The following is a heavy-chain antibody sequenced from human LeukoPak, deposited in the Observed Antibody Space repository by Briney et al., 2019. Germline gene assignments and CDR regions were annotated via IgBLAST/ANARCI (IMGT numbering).Heavy chain of an antibody. CDR3: AGKPYNVGTYYNNWFDP. V-gene: IGHV3-30*02. J-gene: IGHJ5*02. CDR1: GLTFSSYG. D-gene: IGHD3-10*01. Sequence: GGSLRLSCAASGLTFSSYGFHWVRQSPGKGLEWVAVISNHGSNRYYADSVKGRFTISRDNSENTVFLQMNSLRPEDTALYYCAGKPYNVGTYYNNWFDPWGLGTLVTVSS. CDR2: ISNHGSNR.